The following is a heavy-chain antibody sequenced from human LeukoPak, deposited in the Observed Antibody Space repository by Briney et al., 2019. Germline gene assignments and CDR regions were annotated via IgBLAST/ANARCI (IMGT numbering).Heavy chain of an antibody. CDR1: GFTFSSYW. D-gene: IGHD2-2*01. Sequence: GGSLRLSCAASGFTFSSYWMSWVRQAPGKGLEWVANIKQDGSEKYYVDSVKGRFTISRDNAKNSLYLQMNSLRAEDTAVYYCARDSDIVVVPAAWYYSDYWGQGTLVTVSS. J-gene: IGHJ4*02. V-gene: IGHV3-7*01. CDR3: ARDSDIVVVPAAWYYSDY. CDR2: IKQDGSEK.